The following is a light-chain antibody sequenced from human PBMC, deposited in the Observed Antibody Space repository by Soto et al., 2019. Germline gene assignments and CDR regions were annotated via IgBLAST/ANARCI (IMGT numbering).Light chain of an antibody. CDR1: QGISTY. V-gene: IGKV1-39*01. CDR2: SAS. CDR3: QQSYSTT. Sequence: DIQMTQSPSSLSASVGDRLTITCRASQGISTYLNWYQQKPGKAPRLLIYSASSLQSGVPSRFSGSGSGTEFTLTISSLQPEDFATYYCQQSYSTTFGQGTKVEIK. J-gene: IGKJ1*01.